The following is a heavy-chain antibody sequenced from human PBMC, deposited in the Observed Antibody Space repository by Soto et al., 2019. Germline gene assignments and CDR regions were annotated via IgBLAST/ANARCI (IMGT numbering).Heavy chain of an antibody. Sequence: GGSLRLSCAASGFTFSNAWMSWVRQAPGKGLEWVGRIKSKTDGGTTDYAAPVKGRFTISRDDSKNTLYLQMNSLKTEDTAVYYCTRITMVRGVMGYFDYWGQGTLVTVSS. D-gene: IGHD3-10*01. CDR3: TRITMVRGVMGYFDY. CDR1: GFTFSNAW. V-gene: IGHV3-15*01. CDR2: IKSKTDGGTT. J-gene: IGHJ4*02.